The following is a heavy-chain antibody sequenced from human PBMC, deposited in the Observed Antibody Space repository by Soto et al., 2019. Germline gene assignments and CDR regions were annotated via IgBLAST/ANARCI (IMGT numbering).Heavy chain of an antibody. CDR2: ISAYNGNT. CDR3: AKTFGYSYAIDY. CDR1: GYTFTSYG. D-gene: IGHD5-18*01. Sequence: QVQLVQSGAEVKKPGASVKVSCKASGYTFTSYGISWVRQAPGQGLEWMGWISAYNGNTNYAQKLQGRVTMTTDTSTSKAYMELRCLRSDDTAVYYCAKTFGYSYAIDYWGQGTLVTVSS. V-gene: IGHV1-18*01. J-gene: IGHJ4*02.